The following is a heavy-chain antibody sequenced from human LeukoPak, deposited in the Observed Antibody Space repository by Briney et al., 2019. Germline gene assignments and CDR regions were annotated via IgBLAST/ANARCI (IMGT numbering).Heavy chain of an antibody. V-gene: IGHV4-31*03. Sequence: PSETLSLTRILSVGSISIGVSYWSWIRQHPGKGLECIGYIYYSGSTYYNPSLRSRVTISVDVSKNQFSLKLNYVTAADTAVYYCARFYGGNSGMLPRATFDIWGQGTMVTVSS. CDR3: ARFYGGNSGMLPRATFDI. D-gene: IGHD4-23*01. CDR2: IYYSGST. J-gene: IGHJ3*02. CDR1: VGSISIGVSY.